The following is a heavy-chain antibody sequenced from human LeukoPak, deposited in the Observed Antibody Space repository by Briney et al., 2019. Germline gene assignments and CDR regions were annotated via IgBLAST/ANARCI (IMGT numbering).Heavy chain of an antibody. Sequence: GRSLRLSCAASGFTFSSYGMHWVRQAPGKGLEWVAVISYDGSNKYYADSVKGRFTISRDNSKNTLYLQVKSLRAEDTAVYYCAKGLPSYYHNISGSVDYWGQGALVTVSS. CDR2: ISYDGSNK. CDR1: GFTFSSYG. D-gene: IGHD3-22*01. V-gene: IGHV3-30*18. J-gene: IGHJ4*02. CDR3: AKGLPSYYHNISGSVDY.